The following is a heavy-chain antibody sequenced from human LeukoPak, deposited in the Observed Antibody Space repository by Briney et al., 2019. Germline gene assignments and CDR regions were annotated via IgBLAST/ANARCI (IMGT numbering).Heavy chain of an antibody. CDR1: GYTSTSYG. D-gene: IGHD3-22*01. CDR3: ARDDPYDSSGYDLGY. V-gene: IGHV1-18*01. CDR2: ISAYNGNT. Sequence: ASVKVSCKASGYTSTSYGISWVRQAPGQGLEWMGWISAYNGNTNYAQKLQGRVTMTTDTSTSTAYVELRSLRSDDTAVYYCARDDPYDSSGYDLGYWGQGTLVTVSS. J-gene: IGHJ4*02.